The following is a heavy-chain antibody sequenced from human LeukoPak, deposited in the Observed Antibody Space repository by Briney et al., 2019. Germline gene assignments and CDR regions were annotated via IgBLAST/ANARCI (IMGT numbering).Heavy chain of an antibody. CDR1: GYIFTSYW. CDR2: IYPGDSDT. CDR3: ARQYYYGSGSYNWFDP. Sequence: HGESLKISCKGSGYIFTSYWIGWVRQMPGKGLEWMGIIYPGDSDTRYSPSFQGQVTISADKSISTAYLQWSSLKASDTAMYYCARQYYYGSGSYNWFDPWGQGTLVTVSS. D-gene: IGHD3-10*01. J-gene: IGHJ5*02. V-gene: IGHV5-51*01.